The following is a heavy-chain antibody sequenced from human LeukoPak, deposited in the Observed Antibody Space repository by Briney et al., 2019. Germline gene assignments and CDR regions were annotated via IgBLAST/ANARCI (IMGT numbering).Heavy chain of an antibody. D-gene: IGHD3-10*01. Sequence: SETLSLTCIVSGGSISPYFWSWMRQTPGKGLEWIGYISYTWSTNYNPAIKSRVTISVDTSKNQFSLQLTSVTAADTAVYYCARDDYRGVTNFDPWGQGTLVTVSS. CDR3: ARDDYRGVTNFDP. CDR2: ISYTWST. J-gene: IGHJ5*02. CDR1: GGSISPYF. V-gene: IGHV4-59*01.